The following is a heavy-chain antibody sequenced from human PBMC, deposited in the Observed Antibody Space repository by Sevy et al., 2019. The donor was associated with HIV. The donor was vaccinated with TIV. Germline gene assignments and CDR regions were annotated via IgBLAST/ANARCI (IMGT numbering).Heavy chain of an antibody. CDR2: IYYTGST. J-gene: IGHJ5*02. CDR1: GGSISSVAYY. V-gene: IGHV4-31*03. Sequence: SETLSLTCTVSGGSISSVAYYWSWIRQHPGTGLECIGYIYYTGSTYHNPSLRSRVTMSVDTSKNQFSLRLSSVTAADTAVYYCARNKSRREGEYWFDPWGQGTLVTVSS. CDR3: ARNKSRREGEYWFDP. D-gene: IGHD1-26*01.